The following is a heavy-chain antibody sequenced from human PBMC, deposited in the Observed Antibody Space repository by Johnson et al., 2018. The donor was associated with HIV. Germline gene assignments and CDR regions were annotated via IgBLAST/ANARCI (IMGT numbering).Heavy chain of an antibody. CDR3: AKDQGDYDSRTPHDAFDI. V-gene: IGHV3-23*04. D-gene: IGHD3-22*01. CDR2: ISGSGGST. Sequence: VQLVESGGGLVQPGGSLRLSCAASGFTFSSYAMSWVRQAPGKGLEWVSAISGSGGSTYYADSVKGRFTISRDNSKNTLYLQMNSLRAEDTAVYYCAKDQGDYDSRTPHDAFDIWGQGTMVTVSS. J-gene: IGHJ3*02. CDR1: GFTFSSYA.